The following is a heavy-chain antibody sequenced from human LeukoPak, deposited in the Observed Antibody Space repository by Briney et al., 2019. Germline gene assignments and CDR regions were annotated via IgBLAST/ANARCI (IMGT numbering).Heavy chain of an antibody. Sequence: GGSLRLSCAASGFTVSSNFMSWVRQAPGKGLEWVSIIYSGGTTYYADSVKGRFTISRDNSKNTLYLQMNNLRTEDTAIYYCARRLNTVTQIMTYWGQGTLVTVSS. D-gene: IGHD4-17*01. J-gene: IGHJ4*02. CDR2: IYSGGTT. V-gene: IGHV3-66*02. CDR3: ARRLNTVTQIMTY. CDR1: GFTVSSNF.